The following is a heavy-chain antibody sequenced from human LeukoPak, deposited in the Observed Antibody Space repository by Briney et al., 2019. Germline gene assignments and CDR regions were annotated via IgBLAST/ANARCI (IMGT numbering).Heavy chain of an antibody. V-gene: IGHV3-21*04. CDR2: ISSSSSFT. CDR3: ARAPSLDGTGYCGGIDV. CDR1: GFTLSTYS. Sequence: GGPLRLSCAVSGFTLSTYSMNWVAQAPGKGLEGVSSISSSSSFTYSADSVKGRVTISGDNAKSTLYLQRNSLRAEDTAVYYCARAPSLDGTGYCGGIDVWGQGTTVTVSS. J-gene: IGHJ6*02. D-gene: IGHD3-10*01.